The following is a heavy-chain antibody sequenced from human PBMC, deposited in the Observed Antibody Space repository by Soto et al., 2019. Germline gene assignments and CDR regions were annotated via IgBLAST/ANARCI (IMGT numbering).Heavy chain of an antibody. V-gene: IGHV3-21*01. Sequence: EVQLVESGGGLVKPGGSLRLSCAASGFTFSSYSMNWVRQAPGKGLEWVSSISSSSSYIYYADSVKGRFTISRDNAKNSLYRQMNSLRAEDTAVYYCARGPIVGATPNWFDPWGQGTLVTVSS. CDR1: GFTFSSYS. J-gene: IGHJ5*02. D-gene: IGHD1-26*01. CDR2: ISSSSSYI. CDR3: ARGPIVGATPNWFDP.